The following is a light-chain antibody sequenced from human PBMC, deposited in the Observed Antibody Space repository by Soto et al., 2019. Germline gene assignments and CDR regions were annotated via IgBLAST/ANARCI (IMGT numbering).Light chain of an antibody. CDR2: AAS. J-gene: IGKJ4*01. CDR3: QKCKVAPFT. Sequence: DIQLTQSPSFLSASVGDRVTITCRASQDIGNFLAWYQQKPGKVPKLLIYAASTLQSGVPSRFSRSGSGTDFTLTISSLQPEDVATYYCQKCKVAPFTFGGGTKVDI. V-gene: IGKV1-27*01. CDR1: QDIGNF.